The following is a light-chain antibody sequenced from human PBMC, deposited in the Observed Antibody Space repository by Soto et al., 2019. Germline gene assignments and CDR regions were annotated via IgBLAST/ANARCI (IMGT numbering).Light chain of an antibody. CDR1: QSVSSSY. CDR3: QQYGSSPRT. V-gene: IGKV3-20*01. J-gene: IGKJ1*01. CDR2: GAS. Sequence: EIVLTQSPGTLSLSPGERATLSCRASQSVSSSYLAWYQQKPGQAPRLLIYGASSRATGIPDRFSGSGSGTDFTLTLSRLEPEDFAVYYCQQYGSSPRTFGQGKKVEI.